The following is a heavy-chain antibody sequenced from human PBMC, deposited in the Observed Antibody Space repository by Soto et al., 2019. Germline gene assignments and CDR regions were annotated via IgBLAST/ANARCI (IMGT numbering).Heavy chain of an antibody. J-gene: IGHJ4*02. Sequence: SETLSLTCTVSGGSVSRDSNFWSWIRQPPGKGLEWIGYIYYSGPSRYNPSLESRVTISIDSSKNQVSLTLTSVTAADTAVYYCAKDLHIMIVHYFDYWGQGTLVTVSS. CDR3: AKDLHIMIVHYFDY. V-gene: IGHV4-61*01. CDR2: IYYSGPS. CDR1: GGSVSRDSNF. D-gene: IGHD3-22*01.